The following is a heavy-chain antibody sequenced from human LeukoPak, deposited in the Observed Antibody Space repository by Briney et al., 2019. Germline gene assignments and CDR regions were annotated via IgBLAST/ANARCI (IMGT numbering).Heavy chain of an antibody. V-gene: IGHV3-7*01. CDR3: ARAIRSTSWGYYYYYMDV. CDR1: GFTFSSYW. Sequence: GGSLRLSCAASGFTFSSYWMSWVRQAPGKGLEWVANIKQDGSEKYYVDSVKGRFTISRDNAKNSLYLQMNSLRAEDTAVYYCARAIRSTSWGYYYYYMDVWGKGTTVTISS. D-gene: IGHD2-2*01. J-gene: IGHJ6*03. CDR2: IKQDGSEK.